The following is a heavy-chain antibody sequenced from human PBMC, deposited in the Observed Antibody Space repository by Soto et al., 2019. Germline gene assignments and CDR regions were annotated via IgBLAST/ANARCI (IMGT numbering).Heavy chain of an antibody. V-gene: IGHV1-69*16. CDR1: GGTFSSYP. Sequence: QVQLVQSGAEVKRPGSSVKVSCKASGGTFSSYPISWVRQAPGQGLEWMGGTNGNLGTGNYAQKFRGRLTITTGLSTTTAYMELSSLTSEDTAVYYCARRDSHGFFRYFDNWGQGTLVTVSS. CDR3: ARRDSHGFFRYFDN. CDR2: TNGNLGTG. J-gene: IGHJ4*02. D-gene: IGHD3-10*01.